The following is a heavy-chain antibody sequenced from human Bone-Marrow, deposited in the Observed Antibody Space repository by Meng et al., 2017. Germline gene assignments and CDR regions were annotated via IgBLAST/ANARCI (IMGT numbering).Heavy chain of an antibody. D-gene: IGHD4-17*01. CDR3: ARDSTPVTTGMDV. CDR2: MSRSGTLI. CDR1: GFTFSNAW. V-gene: IGHV3-11*01. J-gene: IGHJ6*02. Sequence: GESLKISCAASGFTFSNAWMTWVRQAPGKGLEWVSYMSRSGTLIYYADSVKGRFTISRDNAKNSLYLQMNSLRAEDTAVYYCARDSTPVTTGMDVWGQGTTVTVSS.